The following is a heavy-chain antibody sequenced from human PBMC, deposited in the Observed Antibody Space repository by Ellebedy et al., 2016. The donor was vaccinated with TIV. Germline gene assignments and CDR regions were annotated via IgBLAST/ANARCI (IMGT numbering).Heavy chain of an antibody. J-gene: IGHJ5*02. CDR3: ARGLGVFDP. CDR1: AVSVSSGSYY. D-gene: IGHD2-8*01. Sequence: SETLSLXXTVSAVSVSSGSYYWSWIRQPPGKGLEWFGYIYYSGGTNYNPSLKSRVTISVDTSKNPFSLKLSSVTAADTAVYYCARGLGVFDPWGQGTLVTVSS. CDR2: IYYSGGT. V-gene: IGHV4-61*01.